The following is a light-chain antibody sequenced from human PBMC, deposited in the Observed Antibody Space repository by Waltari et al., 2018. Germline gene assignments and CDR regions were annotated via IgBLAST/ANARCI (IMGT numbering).Light chain of an antibody. J-gene: IGKJ4*01. Sequence: DIQMTQSPSNLSASVGDRVPFTCLASHNINYWLAWYQHKPGKAPKLLIYKASNLQNEVPSRFSGSGSGTEFTLTINNLQPDDFATYYCQQYNHYPLTFGGGTKVEI. CDR3: QQYNHYPLT. V-gene: IGKV1-5*03. CDR2: KAS. CDR1: HNINYW.